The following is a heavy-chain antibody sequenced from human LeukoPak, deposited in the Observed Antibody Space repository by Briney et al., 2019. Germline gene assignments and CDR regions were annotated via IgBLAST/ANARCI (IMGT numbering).Heavy chain of an antibody. J-gene: IGHJ3*01. CDR1: GFTFSSYA. V-gene: IGHV3-23*01. CDR2: INRDGGLT. D-gene: IGHD6-13*01. Sequence: GGSLRLSCAASGFTFSSYAMSWVRQAPGKGLAWVSHINRDGGLTNYADSVKGRFTISRDNARNTVYLQMSSLRVEDTAIYFCAREEHRLAEAGTSAFDLGEQGTLVTVSP. CDR3: AREEHRLAEAGTSAFDL.